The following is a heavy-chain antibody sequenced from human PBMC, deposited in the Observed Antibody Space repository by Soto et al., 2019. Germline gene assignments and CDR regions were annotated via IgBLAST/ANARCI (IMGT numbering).Heavy chain of an antibody. CDR2: ISSSGSTI. CDR1: GFTFSSYE. CDR3: ARLRAPRFDP. J-gene: IGHJ5*02. Sequence: GGSLRLSCAASGFTFSSYEMNWVRQAPGKGLEWVSYISSSGSTIYYADSVKGRFTISRDNAKNSLYLQMNSLRAEDTAVYYCARLRAPRFDPWGQGTLVTVYS. D-gene: IGHD3-10*01. V-gene: IGHV3-48*03.